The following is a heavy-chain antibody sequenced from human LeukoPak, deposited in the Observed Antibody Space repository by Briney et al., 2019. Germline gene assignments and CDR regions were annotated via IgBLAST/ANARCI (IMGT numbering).Heavy chain of an antibody. Sequence: PGGSLRLSCAASGFTFSSYAMRWVRQAPGKGLEWVSTSSGSGGSTYYADSVKGRFTISRDNSRNTLYLQMNILRPEDTAIYYCAKVGHYDNSGYVDYWGQGTLVTVSS. V-gene: IGHV3-23*01. CDR3: AKVGHYDNSGYVDY. J-gene: IGHJ4*02. CDR1: GFTFSSYA. CDR2: SSGSGGST. D-gene: IGHD3-22*01.